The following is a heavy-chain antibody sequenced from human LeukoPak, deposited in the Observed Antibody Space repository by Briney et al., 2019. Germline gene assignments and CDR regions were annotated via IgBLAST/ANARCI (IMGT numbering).Heavy chain of an antibody. CDR1: GGSISSSSYY. CDR3: ASGFYGNFDY. J-gene: IGHJ4*02. D-gene: IGHD4-17*01. Sequence: SETLSLTCTVSGGSISSSSYYWGWIRQPPGKGLEWIGYIYYSGSTNYNPSLKSRVTISVDTSKNQFSLKLSSVTAADTAVYYCASGFYGNFDYWGQGTLVTVSS. V-gene: IGHV4-61*05. CDR2: IYYSGST.